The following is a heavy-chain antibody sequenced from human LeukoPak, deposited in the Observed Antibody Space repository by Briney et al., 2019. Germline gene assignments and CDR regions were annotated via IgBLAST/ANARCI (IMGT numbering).Heavy chain of an antibody. D-gene: IGHD2-2*01. CDR1: GYTLTELS. V-gene: IGHV1-24*01. Sequence: ASVKLSRKFSGYTLTELSMHWVRQSPGKGLEWGGGFDPEDCETIYAEKFQGRDTMTEDTSTDTAYMELSSLRSEDTAVYYCATWDPTVVPAAMNAKGNFGAFDIWGQGTMVTVSS. CDR3: ATWDPTVVPAAMNAKGNFGAFDI. CDR2: FDPEDCET. J-gene: IGHJ3*02.